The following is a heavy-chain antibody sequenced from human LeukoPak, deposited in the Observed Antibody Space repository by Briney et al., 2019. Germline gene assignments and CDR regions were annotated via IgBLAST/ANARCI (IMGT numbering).Heavy chain of an antibody. CDR1: GFTFSSYA. D-gene: IGHD3-22*01. CDR2: ISDSGGST. CDR3: AKLAHNYDTKVDY. J-gene: IGHJ4*02. V-gene: IGHV3-23*01. Sequence: GGSLRLSCAASGFTFSSYAMSWVRQAPGKGLEWVSAISDSGGSTYYADSVKGRFTISRDNFKNTLYLQMSSLRAEDTAVYYCAKLAHNYDTKVDYWGQGTLVTVSS.